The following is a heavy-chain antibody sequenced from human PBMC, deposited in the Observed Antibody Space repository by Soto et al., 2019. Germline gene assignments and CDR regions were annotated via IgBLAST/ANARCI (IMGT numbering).Heavy chain of an antibody. CDR3: TRAWTVVAPFDY. D-gene: IGHD2-2*01. Sequence: PGGSLRLSCAASGFTFSSYWMSWVRQAPGKGLGWVANTKQDGSEKYYVDSVKGRFTTSRDNAKNSLYLQMNSLRAEDTAVYFCTRAWTVVAPFDYWGQGTLVTVSS. J-gene: IGHJ4*02. V-gene: IGHV3-7*01. CDR1: GFTFSSYW. CDR2: TKQDGSEK.